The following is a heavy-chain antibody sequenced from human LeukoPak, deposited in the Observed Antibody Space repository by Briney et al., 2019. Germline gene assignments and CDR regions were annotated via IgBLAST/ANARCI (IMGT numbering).Heavy chain of an antibody. Sequence: GGSLRLSCAASGFTFSSYAMSWVRQAPGKGLEWVSAISGSGGSTYTADSVKGRFTISRDNSKHTLYLQVNSLTAEDTAVYYCAKVTGAAGATYYFDYWGQGTLVTVSS. V-gene: IGHV3-23*01. CDR2: ISGSGGST. D-gene: IGHD2-15*01. J-gene: IGHJ4*02. CDR1: GFTFSSYA. CDR3: AKVTGAAGATYYFDY.